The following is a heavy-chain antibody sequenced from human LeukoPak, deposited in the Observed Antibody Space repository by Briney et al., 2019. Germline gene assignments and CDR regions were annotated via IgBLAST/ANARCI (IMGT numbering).Heavy chain of an antibody. V-gene: IGHV5-10-1*01. J-gene: IGHJ6*02. CDR2: INPSDSDT. Sequence: GESLKISCKDSGYSFSNYWINWVRQMPGKGLEWMGRINPSDSDTNYSPSFQGHVTISADKSISTAYLQWTSLKASDTAMYYCARQGRTRGYSYGYRKNYYYYGMDVWGQGTTVTVSS. CDR1: GYSFSNYW. CDR3: ARQGRTRGYSYGYRKNYYYYGMDV. D-gene: IGHD5-18*01.